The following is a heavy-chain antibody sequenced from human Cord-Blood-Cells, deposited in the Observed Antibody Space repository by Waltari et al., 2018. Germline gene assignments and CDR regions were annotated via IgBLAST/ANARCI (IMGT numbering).Heavy chain of an antibody. V-gene: IGHV3-9*01. Sequence: EVQLVESGGGLVQPGRSLRLSCAASGFTFDDYAMHWVRQAPGKGLEWVSGISWNSGSIGYADSVKGRFTISRDNAKNSLYLQMNSLRAEDTALYYCAKGACSSTSCYAEFDYWGQGTLFTVSS. CDR2: ISWNSGSI. J-gene: IGHJ4*02. CDR1: GFTFDDYA. CDR3: AKGACSSTSCYAEFDY. D-gene: IGHD2-2*01.